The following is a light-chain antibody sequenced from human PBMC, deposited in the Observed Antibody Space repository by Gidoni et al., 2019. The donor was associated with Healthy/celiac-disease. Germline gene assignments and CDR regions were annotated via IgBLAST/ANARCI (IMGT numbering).Light chain of an antibody. V-gene: IGKV4-1*01. J-gene: IGKJ1*01. CDR2: WAS. Sequence: DIVMTQSPDSLAVSLGERDTINCKSSQSVLYRSNNKNYLAWYKQKPGQPPKLLIYWASTRESGVPDRFSGSGSGTDFTLTISSLQAEDVAVYYCQQYYSTPWTFGQGTKVEI. CDR1: QSVLYRSNNKNY. CDR3: QQYYSTPWT.